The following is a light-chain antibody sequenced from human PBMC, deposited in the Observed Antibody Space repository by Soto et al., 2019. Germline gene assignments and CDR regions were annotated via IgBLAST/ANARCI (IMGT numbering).Light chain of an antibody. CDR1: QSLSYW. Sequence: DIQMTQSPSTLSVSVGDRVTITCRASQSLSYWLAWYQQKPGKAPKLLIYKASSLESGVPSRFSGSGSGTEFTLTITSLQPDDFATYYCQQYKDFQWTFCRGTTVEI. V-gene: IGKV1-5*03. CDR2: KAS. CDR3: QQYKDFQWT. J-gene: IGKJ1*01.